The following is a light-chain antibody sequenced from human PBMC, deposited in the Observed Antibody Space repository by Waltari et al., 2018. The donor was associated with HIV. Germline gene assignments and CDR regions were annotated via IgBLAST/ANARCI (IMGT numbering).Light chain of an antibody. J-gene: IGLJ2*01. CDR3: CSYAGGSALL. CDR2: EVN. V-gene: IGLV2-23*02. CDR1: NIDVGSFNL. Sequence: QSALTQPASVFGAPGPLIPIPCPVTNIDVGSFNLFTWYQQHPGKVPKLMIYEVNKRPSGVSNRFSGSKSGNTASLIISGLQAEDEADYYCCSYAGGSALLFGGGTKVTVL.